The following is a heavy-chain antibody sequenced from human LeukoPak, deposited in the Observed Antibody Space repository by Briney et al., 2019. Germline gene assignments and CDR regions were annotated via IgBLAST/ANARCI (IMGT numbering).Heavy chain of an antibody. CDR3: ASYDPLSNWFDP. V-gene: IGHV1-69*01. CDR2: IIPIFGTA. J-gene: IGHJ5*02. Sequence: SVKVSCKASGGTFSSYAISWVRQAPGQGLEWMGEIIPIFGTANYAQKFQGRVTITADESTSTAYMELSSLRSEDTAVYYCASYDPLSNWFDPWGQGTLVTVSS. D-gene: IGHD3-16*01. CDR1: GGTFSSYA.